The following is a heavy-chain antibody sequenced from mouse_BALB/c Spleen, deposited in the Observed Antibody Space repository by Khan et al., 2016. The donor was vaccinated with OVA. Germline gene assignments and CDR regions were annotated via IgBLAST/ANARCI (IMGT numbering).Heavy chain of an antibody. D-gene: IGHD4-1*01. CDR3: AVEASSWDFSFPY. V-gene: IGHV1S136*01. Sequence: EVQLVESGPELVEPGASVKMSCKASGYTFTNYVIHWVKQKPGQGLEWIGYINPDIADTRYNEKFKGKATLTSDISSTTAYMDLRSLTSEDSAVDYCAVEASSWDFSFPYWGQGTLVTVSA. CDR1: GYTFTNYV. J-gene: IGHJ3*01. CDR2: INPDIADT.